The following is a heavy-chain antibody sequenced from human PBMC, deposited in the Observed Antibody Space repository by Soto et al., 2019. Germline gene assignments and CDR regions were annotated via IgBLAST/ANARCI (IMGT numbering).Heavy chain of an antibody. V-gene: IGHV4-59*08. CDR2: VYYTGST. Sequence: SETLSLTCTVSGGSISTFYWRWLRQPPGKGLEWIGYVYYTGSTSYNPSLKRRVTFSADSSRGQFSLRLNSVTAADTAVYYCARTVLGPDLLADSFVDYYYYMDVWGQGTTVT. CDR3: ARTVLGPDLLADSFVDYYYYMDV. CDR1: GGSISTFY. D-gene: IGHD3-9*01. J-gene: IGHJ6*03.